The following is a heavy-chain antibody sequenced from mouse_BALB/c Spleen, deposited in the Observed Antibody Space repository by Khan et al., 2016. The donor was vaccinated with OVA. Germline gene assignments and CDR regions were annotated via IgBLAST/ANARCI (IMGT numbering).Heavy chain of an antibody. V-gene: IGHV2-6-1*01. CDR1: GFSLTNYG. J-gene: IGHJ4*01. D-gene: IGHD2-10*01. CDR2: IWSDGST. Sequence: QVQLQQSGPGLAAPSQSLSITCTISGFSLTNYGVHWVRQPPGKGLEWLVVIWSDGSTTYNSALKSRLTITKDNSQSQVFFKINSLQTDDTAIYFCARQPYYHYNIMDYWGQGTSVTVSS. CDR3: ARQPYYHYNIMDY.